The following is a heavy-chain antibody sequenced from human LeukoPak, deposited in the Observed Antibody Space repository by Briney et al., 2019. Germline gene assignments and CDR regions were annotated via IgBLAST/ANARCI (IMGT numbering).Heavy chain of an antibody. Sequence: PGGSLRLPCAASGFTFSSYGMSWVRQAPGKGLEWVSAISGSGGSTYYADSVKGRFTISRDNSKNTLYLQMNSLRAEDTAVYYCAKGEAVWGYYFDYWGQGTLVTVSS. D-gene: IGHD3-16*01. CDR3: AKGEAVWGYYFDY. J-gene: IGHJ4*02. V-gene: IGHV3-23*01. CDR1: GFTFSSYG. CDR2: ISGSGGST.